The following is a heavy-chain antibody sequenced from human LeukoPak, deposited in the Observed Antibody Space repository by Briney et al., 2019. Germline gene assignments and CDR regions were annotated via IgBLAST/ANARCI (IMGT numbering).Heavy chain of an antibody. J-gene: IGHJ6*03. CDR1: GFTFSGSA. CDR2: IRNKANSYST. D-gene: IGHD4-17*01. Sequence: GGSLRLSCAASGFTFSGSAIHWVRQASGTGMEWVGRIRNKANSYSTAYAASMKGRFTVSRDDSKNTAYLQMNSLKTADTAVYYCTRGDYGDYYYMDVWGKGTTVTVSS. CDR3: TRGDYGDYYYMDV. V-gene: IGHV3-73*01.